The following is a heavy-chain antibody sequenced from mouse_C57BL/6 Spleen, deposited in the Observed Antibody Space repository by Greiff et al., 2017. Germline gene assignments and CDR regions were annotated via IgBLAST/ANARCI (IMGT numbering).Heavy chain of an antibody. CDR3: ASSFITTVGKAMGD. D-gene: IGHD1-1*01. CDR1: GFSLTSYG. CDR2: IWSGGST. J-gene: IGHJ4*01. V-gene: IGHV2-2*01. Sequence: VQLQQSGPGLVQPSQSLSITCTVSGFSLTSYGVHWVRQSPGKGLEWLGVIWSGGSTDYNAAFISRLSISKDNSKSQVFFKMNSLQADDTAIYYCASSFITTVGKAMGDWGQGTSVTVSS.